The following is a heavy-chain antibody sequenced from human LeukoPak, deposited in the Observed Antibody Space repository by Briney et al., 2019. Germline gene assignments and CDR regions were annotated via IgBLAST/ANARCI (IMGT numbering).Heavy chain of an antibody. J-gene: IGHJ5*02. CDR3: ARAVVVAHFDP. CDR1: GFTFSSYR. CDR2: ISSSSSYI. D-gene: IGHD2-21*01. V-gene: IGHV3-21*01. Sequence: PGGSLRLSCAASGFTFSSYRMTWVRQAPGKGLEWVSSISSSSSYIYYADSVKGRFTISRDNAKNSLYLQMNSLRAEDTAVYYSARAVVVAHFDPWGQGTLVTVSS.